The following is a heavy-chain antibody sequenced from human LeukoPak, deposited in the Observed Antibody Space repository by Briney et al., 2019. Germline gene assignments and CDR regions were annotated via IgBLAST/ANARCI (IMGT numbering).Heavy chain of an antibody. CDR1: GFNFISYG. CDR2: ISGSGGST. J-gene: IGHJ6*04. Sequence: PGGSLRLSCEVSGFNFISYGMSWVRQAPGKGLEWVSAISGSGGSTYYADSVKGRFTISRDNSKNTLYLQMNSLRAEDTAVYYCAKDDLTMIVVVIPTMDVWGKGTTVTVSS. V-gene: IGHV3-23*01. D-gene: IGHD3-22*01. CDR3: AKDDLTMIVVVIPTMDV.